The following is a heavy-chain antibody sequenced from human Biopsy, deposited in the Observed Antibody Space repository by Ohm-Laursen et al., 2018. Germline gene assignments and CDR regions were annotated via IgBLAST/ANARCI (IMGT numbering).Heavy chain of an antibody. CDR2: ISPKSGDT. D-gene: IGHD6-19*01. CDR1: GFSFTGYY. CDR3: AFQSVAQMKNFDY. Sequence: GASVKVSCNASGFSFTGYYIHWVRQAPGQGLEWMGWISPKSGDTNYAHKFQGNITMTRDTSMSTAYMEMSRLRCDDTAVYYCAFQSVAQMKNFDYWGQGTLVTVSS. J-gene: IGHJ4*02. V-gene: IGHV1-2*02.